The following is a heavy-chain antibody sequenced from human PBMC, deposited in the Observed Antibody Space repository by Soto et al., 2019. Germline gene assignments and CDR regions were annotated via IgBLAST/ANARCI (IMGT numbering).Heavy chain of an antibody. CDR3: ARESHDILTGPPWVWYFDL. V-gene: IGHV4-34*01. D-gene: IGHD3-9*01. J-gene: IGHJ2*01. CDR1: GGSFRGYY. Sequence: QVQLQQWGAGPLRPLETLSLTCGVSGGSFRGYYWAWIRQSPGKGLEWIGEINDRGSINYNPSLKSRVSISVDTSKNHYSLNLRSVTAADTAVYYGARESHDILTGPPWVWYFDLWGRGTLVTVSS. CDR2: INDRGSI.